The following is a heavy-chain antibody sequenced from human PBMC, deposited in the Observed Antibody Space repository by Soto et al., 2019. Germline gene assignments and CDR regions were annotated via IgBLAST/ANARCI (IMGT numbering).Heavy chain of an antibody. CDR2: IKHSGSS. J-gene: IGHJ3*02. Sequence: PSSTXSLTWSVYVCSFSHYYWNLIRHSPGKGLECIGKIKHSGSSNYNPSLRSRVYISVDMSKNQFSMRLTSVTAADTAVYYCERGGSSDWKVDIDIWGQGTMVNV. CDR3: ERGGSSDWKVDIDI. V-gene: IGHV4-34*01. D-gene: IGHD6-19*01. CDR1: VCSFSHYY.